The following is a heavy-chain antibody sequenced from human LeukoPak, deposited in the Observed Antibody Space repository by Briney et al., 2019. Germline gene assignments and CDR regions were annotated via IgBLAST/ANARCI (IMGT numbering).Heavy chain of an antibody. D-gene: IGHD5-24*01. Sequence: PSETLSLTCTVSGGSISSSSYYWGWIRQPPGKGLEWIGSIYYSGSTYYNPSLKSRVTISVDTSKNQFSLKLSSVTAADTAVYYCARRRSRDGHPYYFDYWGQGTLVTVSS. CDR3: ARRRSRDGHPYYFDY. CDR1: GGSISSSSYY. J-gene: IGHJ4*02. CDR2: IYYSGST. V-gene: IGHV4-39*01.